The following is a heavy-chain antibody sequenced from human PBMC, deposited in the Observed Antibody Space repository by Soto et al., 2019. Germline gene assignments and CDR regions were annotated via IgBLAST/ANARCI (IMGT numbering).Heavy chain of an antibody. Sequence: SLRLSCTASGFTFGDYAMSWVRQAPGKGLEWVGFIRSKAYGGTTEYAASVKGRFTISRDDSKSIAYLQMNSLKTEDTAVYYCTSPRYCSSTSCYPNYYYYGMDVWGQGTTVTVSS. J-gene: IGHJ6*02. CDR1: GFTFGDYA. D-gene: IGHD2-2*01. CDR2: IRSKAYGGTT. V-gene: IGHV3-49*04. CDR3: TSPRYCSSTSCYPNYYYYGMDV.